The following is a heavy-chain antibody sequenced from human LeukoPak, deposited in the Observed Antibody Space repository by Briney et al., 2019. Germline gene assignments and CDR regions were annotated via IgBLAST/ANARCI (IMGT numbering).Heavy chain of an antibody. CDR3: ATYRVSHGMDV. V-gene: IGHV3-7*01. D-gene: IGHD3-16*02. CDR2: INDDGRVE. CDR1: GFTFSNYW. J-gene: IGHJ6*02. Sequence: PGGSLRLSCAASGFTFSNYWIAAVRQAPGRGLEWVANINDDGRVEYLVDSVQGRFSISRDNAKDQVFLQMNSLRAEDTVVYYCATYRVSHGMDVWGQGTTVTVSS.